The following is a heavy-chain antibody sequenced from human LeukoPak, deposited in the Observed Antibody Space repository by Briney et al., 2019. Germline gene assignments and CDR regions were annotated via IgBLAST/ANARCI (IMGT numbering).Heavy chain of an antibody. CDR3: ARHCKAPDSSGYYSWYFDY. Sequence: SETPSLTCTVSGGSISSSSYYWGWIRQPPGKGLEWIGSIYYSGSTYYNPSLKSRVTISVDTSKNQFSLKLSSVTAADTAVYYCARHCKAPDSSGYYSWYFDYWGQGTLVTVSS. D-gene: IGHD3-22*01. V-gene: IGHV4-39*01. CDR2: IYYSGST. CDR1: GGSISSSSYY. J-gene: IGHJ4*02.